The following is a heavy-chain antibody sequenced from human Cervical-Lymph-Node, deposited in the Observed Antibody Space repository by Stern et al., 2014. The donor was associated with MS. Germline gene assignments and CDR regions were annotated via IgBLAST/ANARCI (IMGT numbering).Heavy chain of an antibody. J-gene: IGHJ4*02. V-gene: IGHV3-30*01. Sequence: VQLGESGGGVVQPGRSLRLSCAASGFIFGDYAMHWVRQAPGKGLEWVTVMSFDGTNKNYADSVKGRFPISRDNSKNTLYLQMNSLKTEDTAVYFCAREPASAFDSWGQGTLVTVSS. CDR3: AREPASAFDS. D-gene: IGHD2-2*01. CDR1: GFIFGDYA. CDR2: MSFDGTNK.